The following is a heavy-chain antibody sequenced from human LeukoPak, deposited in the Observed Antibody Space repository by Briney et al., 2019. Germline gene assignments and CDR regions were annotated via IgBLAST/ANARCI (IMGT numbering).Heavy chain of an antibody. D-gene: IGHD3-10*01. V-gene: IGHV4-34*01. CDR3: ARENTMVRGAFDAFDI. CDR2: INHSGST. CDR1: GGSFSGYY. J-gene: IGHJ3*02. Sequence: SETLSLTCAVYGGSFSGYYWSWIRQPPGKGLEWIGEINHSGSTNYNPSLKSRVTILVDTSNNQFSLRLNSVTAADTAVYYCARENTMVRGAFDAFDIWGQGTMVTVSS.